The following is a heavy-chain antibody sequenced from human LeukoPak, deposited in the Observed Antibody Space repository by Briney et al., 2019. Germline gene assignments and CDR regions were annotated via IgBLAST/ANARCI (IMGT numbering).Heavy chain of an antibody. Sequence: SETLSLTCTVSGGSISSGDYYWSWIRQPPGKGLEWIGYIYYSGSTYYNPSLKSRVTISVDTSKNQFPLKLSSVTAADTAVYYCASSGLKGLFPSWYFDLWGRGTLVSVSS. D-gene: IGHD6-25*01. V-gene: IGHV4-30-4*08. CDR3: ASSGLKGLFPSWYFDL. CDR1: GGSISSGDYY. CDR2: IYYSGST. J-gene: IGHJ2*01.